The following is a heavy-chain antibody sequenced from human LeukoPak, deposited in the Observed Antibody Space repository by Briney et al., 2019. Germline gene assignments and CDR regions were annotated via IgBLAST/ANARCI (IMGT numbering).Heavy chain of an antibody. CDR3: AKDEYSSLFN. J-gene: IGHJ4*02. CDR1: GFTFSDYN. CDR2: ISSSGSTI. D-gene: IGHD6-6*01. V-gene: IGHV3-11*04. Sequence: PGGSLRLSCAASGFTFSDYNMSWIRQAPGKGLEWVSYISSSGSTIYYADSVKGRFTISRDNSKNTLYLQMNSLRAEDTAVYYCAKDEYSSLFNWGQGTLVTVSS.